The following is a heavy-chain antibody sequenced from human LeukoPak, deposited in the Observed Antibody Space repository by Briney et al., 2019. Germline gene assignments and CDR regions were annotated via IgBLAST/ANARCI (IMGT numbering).Heavy chain of an antibody. V-gene: IGHV3-23*01. Sequence: GRSLRLSCAASGFTFSSYAMSWVRQAPGKGLEWVSAISGSGGSTYYADSVKGRFTISRDNSKNTLYLQMNSLRAEDTAVYYCAKGLGYCSSTSCSLSDYWGQGTLVTVSS. CDR3: AKGLGYCSSTSCSLSDY. D-gene: IGHD2-2*01. J-gene: IGHJ4*02. CDR2: ISGSGGST. CDR1: GFTFSSYA.